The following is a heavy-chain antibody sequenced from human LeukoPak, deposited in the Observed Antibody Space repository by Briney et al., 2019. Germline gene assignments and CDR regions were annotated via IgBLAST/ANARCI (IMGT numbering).Heavy chain of an antibody. D-gene: IGHD3-22*01. CDR2: INPSGGST. V-gene: IGHV1-46*01. Sequence: ASVKVSCKASGYTFTDYYMHWVRQAPVQGLEWMGIINPSGGSTSYAQKFQGRVTMTRDTSTRTVYMELSRLRSEDTAVYYCARDQTYYYDSSGYMAYYFDYWGQGTLVTVSS. J-gene: IGHJ4*02. CDR3: ARDQTYYYDSSGYMAYYFDY. CDR1: GYTFTDYY.